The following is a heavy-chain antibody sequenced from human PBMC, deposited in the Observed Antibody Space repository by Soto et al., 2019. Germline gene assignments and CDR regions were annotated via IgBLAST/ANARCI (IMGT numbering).Heavy chain of an antibody. Sequence: QVQLVQSRGEVKKPGASVKVSCKTSGYSFTTYGISWVRQAPGQGLEWMGWISGYNGNTNYAQKLKVRITMTTDTSTCTAYMELRSLTSDDTAVYYCAREGPAPYYYYGMDVWGQGSTVTVS. CDR1: GYSFTTYG. V-gene: IGHV1-18*01. CDR3: AREGPAPYYYYGMDV. J-gene: IGHJ6*02. CDR2: ISGYNGNT.